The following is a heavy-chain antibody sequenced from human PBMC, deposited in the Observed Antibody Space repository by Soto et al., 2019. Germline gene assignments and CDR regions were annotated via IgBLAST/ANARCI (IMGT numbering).Heavy chain of an antibody. CDR1: GGSFSGDY. CDR3: ARGPLLYDYVWGSYRYTSLFDY. V-gene: IGHV4-34*01. CDR2: INHSGST. D-gene: IGHD3-16*02. Sequence: QVQLQQWGAGLLKPSETLSLTCAVYGGSFSGDYWSWIRQPPGKGLEWIGEINHSGSTNYNPSLNNRVTISVATSRRQFSLKLSSVTAADTAVYYCARGPLLYDYVWGSYRYTSLFDYWGQGTLVTVSS. J-gene: IGHJ4*02.